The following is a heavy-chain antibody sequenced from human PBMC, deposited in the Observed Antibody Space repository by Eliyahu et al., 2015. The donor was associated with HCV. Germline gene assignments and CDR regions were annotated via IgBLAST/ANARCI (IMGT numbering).Heavy chain of an antibody. CDR3: ATVLKTTVTTDTY. J-gene: IGHJ4*02. Sequence: EVQLVESGGGLIQPGGSLRLSCAASGFIFNNYEMIWVRQAPGKGLEWIAYITNTGTTKFYADSVKGRFIISRDNAKNSLYLEMSSLRAEDTAKYYCATVLKTTVTTDTYWGQGTLVTVSS. V-gene: IGHV3-48*03. D-gene: IGHD4-17*01. CDR2: ITNTGTTK. CDR1: GFIFNNYE.